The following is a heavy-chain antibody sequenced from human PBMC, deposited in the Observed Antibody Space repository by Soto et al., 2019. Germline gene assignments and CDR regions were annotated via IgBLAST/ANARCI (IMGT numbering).Heavy chain of an antibody. Sequence: QVQLVQSGAEVKKPGASVKVSCKASGYTFTSYGISWVRQAPGQGLEWMGWISAYNGNTNYAQKLQGRVTMTTDTSTSTAYMELRSLRSDDTAVYYCARDRHMEVYGDYEVYYYYGMDVWGQGTTVTVSS. CDR1: GYTFTSYG. V-gene: IGHV1-18*01. CDR2: ISAYNGNT. CDR3: ARDRHMEVYGDYEVYYYYGMDV. J-gene: IGHJ6*02. D-gene: IGHD4-17*01.